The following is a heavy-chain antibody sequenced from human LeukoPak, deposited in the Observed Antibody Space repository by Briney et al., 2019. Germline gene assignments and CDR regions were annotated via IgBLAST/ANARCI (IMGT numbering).Heavy chain of an antibody. CDR1: GYTFSSYH. V-gene: IGHV1-2*02. J-gene: IGHJ4*02. Sequence: WASVKVSCMASGYTFSSYHVHWVRQAPGHGLEWMGWINPETGVTKYAQNFQGRVTMTRDTSINTAYMEVSRLRSDDTAVFYCARDLAMYSPDLDYWGQGTLVTVSS. CDR3: ARDLAMYSPDLDY. D-gene: IGHD1-26*01. CDR2: INPETGVT.